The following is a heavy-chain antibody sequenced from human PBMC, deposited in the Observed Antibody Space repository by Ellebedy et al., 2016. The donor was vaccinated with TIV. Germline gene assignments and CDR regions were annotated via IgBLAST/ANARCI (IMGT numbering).Heavy chain of an antibody. CDR3: ARAVLTYWYFDL. J-gene: IGHJ2*01. Sequence: MPSETLSLTCTVSGGSITGGDYYWNWIRQPLGKGLEWIGYIYYSGTTYYNPSLKSRVIISVDTSKNQFSLKLSSVTAADTAVYYCARAVLTYWYFDLWGRGSLVTVSS. CDR1: GGSITGGDYY. V-gene: IGHV4-30-4*01. D-gene: IGHD2-8*01. CDR2: IYYSGTT.